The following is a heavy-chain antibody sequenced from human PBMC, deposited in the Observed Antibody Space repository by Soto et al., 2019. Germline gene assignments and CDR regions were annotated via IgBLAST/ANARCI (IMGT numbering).Heavy chain of an antibody. D-gene: IGHD3-16*01. V-gene: IGHV4-30-2*01. J-gene: IGHJ5*02. Sequence: QLQLQESGSGLVKASQTLSLTCAVSGGSISSGNSYSWSWIRQPPGKGLEWIGSISHTGSTSYNPSLKGRVTMSVDKSKNQFSLKLSSVTAADMAVYYCARAVAPYLGTWFDPWGQGTLVIVSS. CDR2: ISHTGST. CDR3: ARAVAPYLGTWFDP. CDR1: GGSISSGNSYS.